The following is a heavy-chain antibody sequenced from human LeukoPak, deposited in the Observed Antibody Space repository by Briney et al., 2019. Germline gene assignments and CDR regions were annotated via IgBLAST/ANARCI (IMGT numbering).Heavy chain of an antibody. V-gene: IGHV3-23*01. Sequence: PGGSLRLSCAASGFTFSSYGMHWVRQAPGKGLEWVSIIGGSGGDIHYADSVKGRFTISRDNSKNTLYLQMNSLRVEDTAIYYCAIDPNWGIHYWGQGVLVTVSS. CDR3: AIDPNWGIHY. CDR2: IGGSGGDI. CDR1: GFTFSSYG. D-gene: IGHD7-27*01. J-gene: IGHJ4*02.